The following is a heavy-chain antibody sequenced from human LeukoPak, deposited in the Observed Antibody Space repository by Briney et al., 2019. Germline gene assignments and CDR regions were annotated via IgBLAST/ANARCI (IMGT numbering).Heavy chain of an antibody. Sequence: PGGSLTLASQASGFTLSSTYMSWVRQAAGKGLEWVSAIYSNGNTYYTDSVKGRFTISRDNARNTLDLQMDSLRAEDTAVYYCARDFDMGTTPGDDFDFWGQGTLVSVSS. J-gene: IGHJ4*02. D-gene: IGHD3-9*01. V-gene: IGHV3-53*01. CDR2: IYSNGNT. CDR1: GFTLSSTY. CDR3: ARDFDMGTTPGDDFDF.